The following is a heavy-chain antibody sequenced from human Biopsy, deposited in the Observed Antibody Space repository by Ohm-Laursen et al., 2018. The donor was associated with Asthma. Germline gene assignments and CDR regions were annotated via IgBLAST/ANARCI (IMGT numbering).Heavy chain of an antibody. J-gene: IGHJ4*02. Sequence: SSVKVSCKSLGGTFNTYAIGWVRQAPGQGLEWMGGINSVFGTTTYPQKFQDRVTITADDSTSTVYMELSSLRSEDAAVYYCARKAGSCISRTCYSLDFWGQGTLVTVSS. CDR2: INSVFGTT. D-gene: IGHD2-2*01. CDR1: GGTFNTYA. V-gene: IGHV1-69*01. CDR3: ARKAGSCISRTCYSLDF.